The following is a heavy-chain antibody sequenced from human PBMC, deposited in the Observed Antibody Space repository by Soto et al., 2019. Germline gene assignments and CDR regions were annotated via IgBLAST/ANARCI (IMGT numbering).Heavy chain of an antibody. CDR3: TKHWGGPPYFFAMDV. D-gene: IGHD7-27*01. CDR1: GFTLSNSA. CDR2: ITGVGGVT. Sequence: GGSLRLSCAASGFTLSNSAMSWVRQALGKGLEWVSSITGVGGVTYYADSVKGRFTVSRDNSKSTLYLQMSSLRADDTAIYYCTKHWGGPPYFFAMDVWGQGTTVTVSS. V-gene: IGHV3-23*01. J-gene: IGHJ6*02.